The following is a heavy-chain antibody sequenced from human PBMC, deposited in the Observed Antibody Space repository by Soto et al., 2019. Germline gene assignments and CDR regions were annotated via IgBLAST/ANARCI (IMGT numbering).Heavy chain of an antibody. CDR3: ARHSNQLLGFDY. CDR1: GYSFTSYW. J-gene: IGHJ4*02. V-gene: IGHV5-10-1*01. D-gene: IGHD2-2*01. CDR2: VEPSASYT. Sequence: EVQLVQSGAEVKKPGESLRISCKGSGYSFTSYWISWVRQMPVKGLEGMGRVEPSASYTNYIPSFQGHVTISADKSLSTAYLQWSSLKASDTAMYYCARHSNQLLGFDYWGQGPLVTVSS.